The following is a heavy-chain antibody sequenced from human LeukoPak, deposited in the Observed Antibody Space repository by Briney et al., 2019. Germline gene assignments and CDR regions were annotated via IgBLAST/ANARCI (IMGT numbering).Heavy chain of an antibody. D-gene: IGHD3-22*01. CDR3: ARGPYYDSSGYFIY. Sequence: SETLSLTCAVYGGSFSGYYWNWIRQPPGKGLEWIGEINHSGSTNYNPSLESRVTISVDTSKNQFSLKLSSVTAADTAVYYCARGPYYDSSGYFIYWGQGTLVTVSS. V-gene: IGHV4-34*01. CDR1: GGSFSGYY. CDR2: INHSGST. J-gene: IGHJ4*02.